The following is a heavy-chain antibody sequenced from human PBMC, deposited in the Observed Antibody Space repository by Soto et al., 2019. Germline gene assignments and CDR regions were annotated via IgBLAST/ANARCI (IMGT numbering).Heavy chain of an antibody. J-gene: IGHJ4*02. Sequence: QITLKESGPTLVKPTQTLTLTCTISEFSLSTNEVGVGWIRQPPGKALEWLALIYLDDDKRYSLSLKSRLTITKDTSKNQVVLTMTNMDPVDTATYYCARYSSSWATHYFDYWGQGTLVTVSS. CDR2: IYLDDDK. D-gene: IGHD6-13*01. CDR3: ARYSSSWATHYFDY. CDR1: EFSLSTNEVG. V-gene: IGHV2-5*02.